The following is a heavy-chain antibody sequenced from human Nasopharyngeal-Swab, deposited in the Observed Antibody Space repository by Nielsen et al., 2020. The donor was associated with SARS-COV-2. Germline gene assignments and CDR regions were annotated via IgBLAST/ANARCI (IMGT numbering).Heavy chain of an antibody. D-gene: IGHD6-19*01. J-gene: IGHJ3*02. V-gene: IGHV3-21*01. Sequence: GGSLRLSCAASGFTFSSYSMNWVRQAPGKGLEWVSSISSSSSYIYYADSVKGRFTISRDNAKNSLYLQMNSLRAEDTAVYYCARPLHSQWLGKFAAFDIWGQGTMVTVSS. CDR2: ISSSSSYI. CDR3: ARPLHSQWLGKFAAFDI. CDR1: GFTFSSYS.